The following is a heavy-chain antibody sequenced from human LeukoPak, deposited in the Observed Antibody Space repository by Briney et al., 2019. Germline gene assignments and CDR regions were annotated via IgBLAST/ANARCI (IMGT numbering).Heavy chain of an antibody. D-gene: IGHD3-22*01. CDR2: ISSSGSTI. V-gene: IGHV3-48*03. CDR1: GFTFSSYE. J-gene: IGHJ4*02. Sequence: GGSLRLSCAASGFTFSSYEMNWVRQAPGKGLEWVSYISSSGSTIYYADSVKGRFTISRDNAKNSLYLQMNSLRAEDTAVYYCAKDLNYYDSSGYFPDYWGQGTLVTVSS. CDR3: AKDLNYYDSSGYFPDY.